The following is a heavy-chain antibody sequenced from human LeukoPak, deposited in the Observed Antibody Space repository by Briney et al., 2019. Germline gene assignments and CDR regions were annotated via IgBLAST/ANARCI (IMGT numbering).Heavy chain of an antibody. J-gene: IGHJ3*01. D-gene: IGHD3-22*01. CDR1: GGSFSGCY. CDR3: ARAPYLSSGS. V-gene: IGHV4-34*01. Sequence: SETLSLTCAVYGGSFSGCYWSWIRQSPGKGLEWIGEIDHSGSTNYNPYLQSRVTISLDTSKNQFSLKLSSVTAADTAVYYCARAPYLSSGSWGQGILVAVSS. CDR2: IDHSGST.